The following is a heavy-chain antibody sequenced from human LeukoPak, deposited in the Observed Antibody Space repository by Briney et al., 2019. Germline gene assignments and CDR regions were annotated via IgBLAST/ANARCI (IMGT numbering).Heavy chain of an antibody. D-gene: IGHD3-22*01. CDR3: ATNTGYYDTTKNSFSAFDI. CDR2: IYYSGNT. Sequence: SETLSLTCNVSGGSINSGGYYWNWIRQPPGKGLEWIGYIYYSGNTYYNPSLKSRVTMSIDTSKNQFSLKLSSVTAADTAVYYCATNTGYYDTTKNSFSAFDIWGQGTMVTVSS. V-gene: IGHV4-31*03. J-gene: IGHJ3*02. CDR1: GGSINSGGYY.